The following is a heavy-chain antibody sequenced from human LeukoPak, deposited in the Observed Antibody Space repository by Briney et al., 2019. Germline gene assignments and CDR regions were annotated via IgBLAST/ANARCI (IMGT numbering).Heavy chain of an antibody. V-gene: IGHV3-64*01. CDR2: ISGHGGST. D-gene: IGHD6-13*01. CDR1: GFTFSSYG. J-gene: IGHJ4*02. Sequence: GGSLRLSCVASGFTFSSYGMHWVRQAPGRGLEYVSAISGHGGSTYYANSVKGRFTISRDNSKNTLYLQMGSLRAEDMAVYYCARDGQYSSSWYGFSYYFDYWGQGTLVTVSS. CDR3: ARDGQYSSSWYGFSYYFDY.